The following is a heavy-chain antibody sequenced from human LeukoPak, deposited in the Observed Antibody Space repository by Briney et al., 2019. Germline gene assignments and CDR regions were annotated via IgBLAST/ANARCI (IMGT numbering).Heavy chain of an antibody. V-gene: IGHV4-39*07. CDR1: GGSISSSSYY. Sequence: SETLSLTCTVSGGSISSSSYYWGWIRQPPGKGLEWIGSIYYSGSTYYNPSLKSRVTISVDTSKKQFSLKLRSVTAADTAVYYCARGYYDILTGKGYFDYWGQGTLVTVSS. D-gene: IGHD3-9*01. CDR3: ARGYYDILTGKGYFDY. CDR2: IYYSGST. J-gene: IGHJ4*02.